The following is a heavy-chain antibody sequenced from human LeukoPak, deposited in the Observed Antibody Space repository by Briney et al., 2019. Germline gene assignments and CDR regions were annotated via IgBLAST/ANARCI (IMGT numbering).Heavy chain of an antibody. V-gene: IGHV1-2*02. Sequence: GASVKVSCKASGYTFTGYYMHWVRQAPGQGLEWMGWINPNSGGTNYAQKFQGRVTMTRDTSISTAYMELSRLRSDDTAVYYCAREGYCTNGVCLNWFDPWGQGTLVTVSS. CDR2: INPNSGGT. D-gene: IGHD2-8*01. CDR3: AREGYCTNGVCLNWFDP. J-gene: IGHJ5*02. CDR1: GYTFTGYY.